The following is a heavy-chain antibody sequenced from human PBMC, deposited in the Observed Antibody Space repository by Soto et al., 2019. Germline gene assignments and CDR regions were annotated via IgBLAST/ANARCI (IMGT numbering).Heavy chain of an antibody. CDR3: ATAAGTGY. D-gene: IGHD6-13*01. CDR1: GFTFDDYA. J-gene: IGHJ4*02. CDR2: ISWNSGSI. V-gene: IGHV3-9*01. Sequence: EVQLVESGGGLVQPGRSLRLSCAASGFTFDDYAMHWVRQAPGKGLEWVSGISWNSGSIGYADSVKGRFTISRDNAKNFLYLQMNSLRAEDTALYYCATAAGTGYWGQGTLVTVSS.